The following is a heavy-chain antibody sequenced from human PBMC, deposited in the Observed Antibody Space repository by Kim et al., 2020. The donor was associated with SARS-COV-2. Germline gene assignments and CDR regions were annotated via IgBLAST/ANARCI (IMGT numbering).Heavy chain of an antibody. CDR1: GFTFSSYG. V-gene: IGHV3-30*18. D-gene: IGHD3-10*01. J-gene: IGHJ6*01. CDR3: AKDPGASGSIYYYGMDV. CDR2: ISYDGSNK. Sequence: GSLRLSCAASGFTFSSYGMHWVRQAPGKGLEWVAVISYDGSNKYHADSVKGRFTISRDNSKNTLYLQMNSLRAEDTAVYYCAKDPGASGSIYYYGMDVW.